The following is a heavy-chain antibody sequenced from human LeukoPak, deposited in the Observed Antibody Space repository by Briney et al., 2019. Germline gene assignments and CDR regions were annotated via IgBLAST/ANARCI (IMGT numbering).Heavy chain of an antibody. V-gene: IGHV3-48*01. CDR1: GFTFSSYR. CDR2: ISGSGDSI. Sequence: GGSLRLSCAASGFTFSSYRMNWVRQAPGKGLEWVSYISGSGDSIYYADSVKGRFTMSRDNAKNSLYLQMNSLRAEDTAVYYCARVRVGYSYGYGAFDIWGQGTMVTVSS. CDR3: ARVRVGYSYGYGAFDI. D-gene: IGHD5-18*01. J-gene: IGHJ3*02.